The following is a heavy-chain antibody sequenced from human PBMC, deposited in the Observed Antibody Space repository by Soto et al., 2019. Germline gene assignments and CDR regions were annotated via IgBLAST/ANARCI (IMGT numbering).Heavy chain of an antibody. CDR1: GYTFNSYG. CDR2: ISAYNGNT. Sequence: VQLVQSGAEVKKPGPSVKVSCKASGYTFNSYGTTWVRQAPGQGLEWMGWISAYNGNTNYAQKLQGRVTMTTDTSTSSAYMERRSLRFDETAVYYCARSGGYDADYWGQGTLVTVSS. J-gene: IGHJ4*02. V-gene: IGHV1-18*01. D-gene: IGHD5-12*01. CDR3: ARSGGYDADY.